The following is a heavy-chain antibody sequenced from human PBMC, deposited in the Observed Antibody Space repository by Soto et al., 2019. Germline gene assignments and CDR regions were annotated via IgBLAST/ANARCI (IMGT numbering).Heavy chain of an antibody. CDR3: ARGSTVTRQIYDY. Sequence: PSETLSLTCAVSSGSISSSNWWSWVRQPPGKGLEWIGEIYHSGSTNYNPSLKSRVTISVDKSKNQFSPKLSSVTAADTAVYYCARGSTVTRQIYDYWGQGTLVTVSS. CDR1: SGSISSSNW. J-gene: IGHJ4*02. CDR2: IYHSGST. D-gene: IGHD4-17*01. V-gene: IGHV4-4*02.